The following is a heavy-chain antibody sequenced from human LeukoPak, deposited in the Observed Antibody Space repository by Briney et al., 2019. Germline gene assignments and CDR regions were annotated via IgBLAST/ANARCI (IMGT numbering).Heavy chain of an antibody. CDR1: SGSISSYY. Sequence: SETLSLTCTVSSGSISSYYWSWIRQPPGKGLEWIGYIHYSGSTNYNPSLKSRVIISVDTSKNQFSLKLNSVTAADTAIYYCARHDYGATRDYWGQGTPVTVSS. D-gene: IGHD4-17*01. CDR3: ARHDYGATRDY. V-gene: IGHV4-59*01. CDR2: IHYSGST. J-gene: IGHJ4*02.